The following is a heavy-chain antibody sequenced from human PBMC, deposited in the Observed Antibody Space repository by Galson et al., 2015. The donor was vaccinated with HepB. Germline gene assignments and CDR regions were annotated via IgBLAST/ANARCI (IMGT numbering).Heavy chain of an antibody. Sequence: SLRLSCAASGFTFSSYAMHWVRQAPGKGLEYVSAISSNGGSTYYADSVKGGFTISRDNSKNTLYLQMSSLRAEDTAVYYCVKEGIFFGVVKYYFDYWGQGTLVTVSS. V-gene: IGHV3-64D*06. CDR2: ISSNGGST. D-gene: IGHD3-3*01. CDR3: VKEGIFFGVVKYYFDY. J-gene: IGHJ4*02. CDR1: GFTFSSYA.